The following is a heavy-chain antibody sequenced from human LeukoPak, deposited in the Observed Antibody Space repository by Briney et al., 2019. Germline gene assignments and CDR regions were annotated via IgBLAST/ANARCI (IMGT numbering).Heavy chain of an antibody. CDR3: ARRWGDDYGDYALDY. J-gene: IGHJ4*02. V-gene: IGHV4-39*07. CDR2: IYYSGST. D-gene: IGHD4-17*01. CDR1: GGSISSSSYY. Sequence: SETLSLTCTVSGGSISSSSYYWGWIRQPPGKGLEWIGSIYYSGSTYYNPSLKSRVTISVDTSKNQFSLKLSSVTAADTAVYYCARRWGDDYGDYALDYWGQGTLVTVSS.